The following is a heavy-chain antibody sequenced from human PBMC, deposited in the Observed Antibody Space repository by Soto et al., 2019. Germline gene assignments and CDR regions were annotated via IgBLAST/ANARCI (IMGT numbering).Heavy chain of an antibody. D-gene: IGHD6-13*01. CDR2: IYYSGST. CDR1: GGSISSYY. CDR3: ARVRQPKIFDY. Sequence: KTSETLSLTCTVSGGSISSYYWSRIRQPPGKGLEWIGYIYYSGSTNYNPSLKSRVTISVDTSKNQFSLKLSSVTAAGTAVYYCARVRQPKIFDYWGQGTLVTVSS. V-gene: IGHV4-59*12. J-gene: IGHJ4*02.